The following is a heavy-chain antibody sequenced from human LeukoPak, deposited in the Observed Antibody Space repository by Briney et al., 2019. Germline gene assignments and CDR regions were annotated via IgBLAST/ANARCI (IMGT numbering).Heavy chain of an antibody. CDR1: GASISSGGYY. V-gene: IGHV4-31*03. Sequence: SQTLSLTCTVYGASISSGGYYSGWIRQHPGKGLEWIGYIYYSGSTYYNPSLKSRVTISVDTSKNQFSLKLSSVTAADTAVYYCARGHNDSSGNAFDIWGQGTMVTVSS. CDR3: ARGHNDSSGNAFDI. CDR2: IYYSGST. J-gene: IGHJ3*02. D-gene: IGHD3-22*01.